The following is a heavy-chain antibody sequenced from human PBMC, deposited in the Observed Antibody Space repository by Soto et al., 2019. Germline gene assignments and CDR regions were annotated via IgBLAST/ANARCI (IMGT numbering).Heavy chain of an antibody. V-gene: IGHV4-34*01. CDR3: ARGNGVGFGDY. CDR2: ISHSGST. CDR1: GGSLSGYY. J-gene: IGHJ4*02. Sequence: QVQLQQWGAGLLKPSETLSLTCAVYGGSLSGYYWNWIRQPPGKGLEWIGEISHSGSTNYIPSLKNRVAISVDTSKSQFSLKLNSVTAADTAVYSCARGNGVGFGDYWSQGTLVTVSS. D-gene: IGHD3-16*01.